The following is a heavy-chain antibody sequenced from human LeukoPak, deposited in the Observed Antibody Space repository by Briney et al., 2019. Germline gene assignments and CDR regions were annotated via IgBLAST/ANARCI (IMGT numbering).Heavy chain of an antibody. CDR1: GGSISTYY. V-gene: IGHV4-59*01. J-gene: IGHJ4*02. CDR2: IYYSGST. D-gene: IGHD6-19*01. CDR3: AREGELTGYSGGLGFNY. Sequence: SETLSLTCTVSGGSISTYYWSWIRQPPGKGLEWIGNIYYSGSTIYNPSLKSRVTMSVDTSKNQFSLNLTSVTAADTAVYYCAREGELTGYSGGLGFNYWGQGTLVTVSS.